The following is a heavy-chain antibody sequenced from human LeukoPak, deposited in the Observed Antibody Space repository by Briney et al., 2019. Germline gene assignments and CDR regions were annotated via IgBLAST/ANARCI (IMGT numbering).Heavy chain of an antibody. CDR1: GFTFSSYW. Sequence: PGGSLRLSCAASGFTFSSYWMSWVRQAPGKGLEWVANIKQDGSEKYYVDSVKGRFTISRDNAKNSLYLQMNSLRAEDTAVYYCARDKYYYDSSGYYLDYWGQGTLVTVSS. CDR3: ARDKYYYDSSGYYLDY. J-gene: IGHJ4*02. D-gene: IGHD3-22*01. V-gene: IGHV3-7*01. CDR2: IKQDGSEK.